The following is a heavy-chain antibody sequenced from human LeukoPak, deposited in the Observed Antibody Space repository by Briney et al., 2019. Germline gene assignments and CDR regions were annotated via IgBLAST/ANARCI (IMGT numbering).Heavy chain of an antibody. CDR2: IIPIFGTA. V-gene: IGHV1-69*15. Sequence: GASVKVSCKASGGTFSSYAISWVRQAPGQGLEWMGRIIPIFGTANYAQKFQGRVTITADESTSTAYMELSSLRSGDTAVYYCARERSDAFDIWGQGTMVTVSS. J-gene: IGHJ3*02. CDR1: GGTFSSYA. CDR3: ARERSDAFDI.